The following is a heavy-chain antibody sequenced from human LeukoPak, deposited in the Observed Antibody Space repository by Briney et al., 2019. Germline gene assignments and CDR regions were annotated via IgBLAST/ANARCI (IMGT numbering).Heavy chain of an antibody. V-gene: IGHV3-21*01. CDR2: ISSSSSYI. D-gene: IGHD2-21*02. J-gene: IGHJ3*02. CDR1: GFTFSSYS. CDR3: ARIYHSRAGVTAIKYAFDT. Sequence: GGSLRLSCAASGFTFSSYSMNWVRQAPGKGLEWVSSISSSSSYIYYADSVKGRFTISRDNAKNSLYLQMNSLRAEDTAVYYCARIYHSRAGVTAIKYAFDTWGQGKMVTVSS.